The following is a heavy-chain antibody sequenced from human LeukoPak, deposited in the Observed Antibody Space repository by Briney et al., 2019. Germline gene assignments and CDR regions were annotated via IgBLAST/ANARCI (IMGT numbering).Heavy chain of an antibody. CDR2: ISSSSSYI. J-gene: IGHJ4*02. V-gene: IGHV3-21*01. Sequence: NPGGSLRLSCAASGFTFSSYSMNWVRQAPGKGLEWVSSISSSSSYIYYADSVKGRFTISRDNAKNSLYLQMNSLRAEDTAVYYCARVGPVVYGSGSLIDYWGQGTLVTVS. CDR1: GFTFSSYS. CDR3: ARVGPVVYGSGSLIDY. D-gene: IGHD3-10*01.